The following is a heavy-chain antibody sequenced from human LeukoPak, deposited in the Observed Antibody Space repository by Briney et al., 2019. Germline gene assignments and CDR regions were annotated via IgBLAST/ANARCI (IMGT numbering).Heavy chain of an antibody. CDR1: GFTFSQNG. V-gene: IGHV3-30*02. CDR3: FGYGSGSYRFDY. CDR2: IEYDGSDK. J-gene: IGHJ4*02. Sequence: GGSLRLSCAASGFTFSQNGMHWVRQAPGRGLEWMAFIEYDGSDKYFADSVKGRFTISRDNSKNTLYLQMNSLRAEDTAVYYCFGYGSGSYRFDYWGQGTLVTVSS. D-gene: IGHD3-10*01.